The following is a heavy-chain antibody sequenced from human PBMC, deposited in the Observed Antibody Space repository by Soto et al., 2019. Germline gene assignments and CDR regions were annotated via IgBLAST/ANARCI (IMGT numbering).Heavy chain of an antibody. CDR1: GGPVSSGGYY. D-gene: IGHD2-8*01. Sequence: PSETLSLTCTVSGGPVSSGGYYWSWIRQHPGKGLEWIGYITYSGNTYYNPSLESRVTMSADTSKNQFSLKLSSVTAADTAVYFCVRGGSCTNGVCSVFDYWGQGTLVTVS. V-gene: IGHV4-31*03. J-gene: IGHJ4*02. CDR3: VRGGSCTNGVCSVFDY. CDR2: ITYSGNT.